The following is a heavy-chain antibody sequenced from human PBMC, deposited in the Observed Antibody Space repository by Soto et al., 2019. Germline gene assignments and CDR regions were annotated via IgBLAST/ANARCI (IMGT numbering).Heavy chain of an antibody. J-gene: IGHJ4*02. D-gene: IGHD6-19*01. CDR3: ARLGGGTYISGWYEDY. Sequence: QVQLVQSGAEVKKPGSSVKVSCKASGGTFSSYAISWVRQAPGQGLEWMGGIIPIFGTANYAQKFQGRVTITADESTSTDNLEGSSLRSEDRAVYLCARLGGGTYISGWYEDYWGQGTLVTVSS. CDR1: GGTFSSYA. V-gene: IGHV1-69*01. CDR2: IIPIFGTA.